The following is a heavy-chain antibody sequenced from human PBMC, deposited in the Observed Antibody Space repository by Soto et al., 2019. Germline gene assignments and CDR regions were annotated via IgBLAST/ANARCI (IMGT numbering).Heavy chain of an antibody. V-gene: IGHV1-3*01. Sequence: ASVKVSCKASGYIFSTYAMNWVRQAPGQSLEWMGWINAGNGNTKYSQKFQGRVTISRDISASTAYVELSSLRSEDTAVYYCARAKITYDILTGYSMGYWFDPWGQGTPVTVS. CDR2: INAGNGNT. D-gene: IGHD3-9*01. J-gene: IGHJ5*02. CDR3: ARAKITYDILTGYSMGYWFDP. CDR1: GYIFSTYA.